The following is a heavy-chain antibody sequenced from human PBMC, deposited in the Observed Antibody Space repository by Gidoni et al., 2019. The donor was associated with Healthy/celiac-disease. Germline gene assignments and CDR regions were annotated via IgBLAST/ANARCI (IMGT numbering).Heavy chain of an antibody. CDR2: IYYSGST. V-gene: IGHV4-30-4*01. J-gene: IGHJ6*02. D-gene: IGHD3-10*01. CDR1: GGSISSGAYY. Sequence: QVQLQESGPGLVKPSQTLSLTCTVSGGSISSGAYYWSWIRQPPGKGLEWIGYIYYSGSTYYNPSLKSRVTISVDTSKNQFSLKLSSVTAADTAVYYCARDHIMVRGVNYYYYYGMDVWGQGTTVTVSS. CDR3: ARDHIMVRGVNYYYYYGMDV.